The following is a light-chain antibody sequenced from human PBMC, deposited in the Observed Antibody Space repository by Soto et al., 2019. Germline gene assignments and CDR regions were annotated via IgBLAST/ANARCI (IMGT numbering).Light chain of an antibody. J-gene: IGLJ2*01. CDR1: SSDGGGYNY. CDR2: DVS. Sequence: HSALTQPASVAGSPGQSITISCTGTSSDGGGYNYVSWYQQHPGKAPKLMIYDVSNRPSGVSNRFSGSKSGNTASLTISGLQAEDAADYYCSSYTSSSTYVVFGGGTKLTVL. V-gene: IGLV2-14*01. CDR3: SSYTSSSTYVV.